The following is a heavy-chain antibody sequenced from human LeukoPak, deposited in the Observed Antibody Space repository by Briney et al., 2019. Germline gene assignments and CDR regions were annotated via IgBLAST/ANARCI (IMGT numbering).Heavy chain of an antibody. J-gene: IGHJ4*02. D-gene: IGHD5-24*01. CDR3: AKDRDGYNSLEDY. V-gene: IGHV3-23*01. CDR1: GFTFSSYA. CDR2: ISGSGDST. Sequence: GGSLRLSCAASGFTFSSYAMNWVRQAPGKGLGWVSTISGSGDSTYYAGSVKGRFTISRDNSKNTLSLQMNSLRAEDTAIYYCAKDRDGYNSLEDYWGQGTLVTVSS.